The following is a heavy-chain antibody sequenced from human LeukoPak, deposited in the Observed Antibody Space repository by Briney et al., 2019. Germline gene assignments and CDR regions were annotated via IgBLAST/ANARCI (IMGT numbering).Heavy chain of an antibody. V-gene: IGHV3-64D*06. CDR3: VSVPSDY. Sequence: GGSLRLSCSASGFTFSNYAMHWVRQAPGKGLEYVSAISADGRSTYYADSVKGRFTISRDNSKNTLYLHTSSLRAEDTAVYYCVSVPSDYWGQGTLVTVSS. CDR2: ISADGRST. CDR1: GFTFSNYA. J-gene: IGHJ4*02.